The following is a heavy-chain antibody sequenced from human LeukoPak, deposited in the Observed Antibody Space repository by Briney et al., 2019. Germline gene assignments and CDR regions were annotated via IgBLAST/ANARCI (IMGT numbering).Heavy chain of an antibody. CDR1: GFTFSSSA. V-gene: IGHV3-23*01. CDR2: ISNNGGYT. J-gene: IGHJ6*02. D-gene: IGHD6-19*01. Sequence: GGSLRLSCAASGFTFSSSAMSWVRQAPGKGLEWVSAISNNGGYTYYADSVQGRFTISRDNSKNTLYLQMNSLRAEDTAVYYCARDRTSSGRNYYYYYGMDVWGQGTTVTVSS. CDR3: ARDRTSSGRNYYYYYGMDV.